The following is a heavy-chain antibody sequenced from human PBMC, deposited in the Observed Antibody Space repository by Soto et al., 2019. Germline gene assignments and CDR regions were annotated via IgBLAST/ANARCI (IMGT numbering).Heavy chain of an antibody. Sequence: QVQLVESGGGVVQPGRSLRLSCAASGFTFSDYDMHWVRQAPGKGLEWVAILSYDGSTNHYADSLKGRFTISRDNSKNTLFLQMNRLRAEDTAVYYCATKRSFRFENWGQGTRVTVSS. CDR1: GFTFSDYD. CDR3: ATKRSFRFEN. J-gene: IGHJ4*02. CDR2: LSYDGSTN. D-gene: IGHD1-1*01. V-gene: IGHV3-30*03.